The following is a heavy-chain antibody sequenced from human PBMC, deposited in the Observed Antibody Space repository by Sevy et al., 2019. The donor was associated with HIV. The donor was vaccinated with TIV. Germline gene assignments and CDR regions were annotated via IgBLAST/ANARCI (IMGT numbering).Heavy chain of an antibody. Sequence: ASVKVSCKVSGHTLSEFAMHWVRLAPGKGLEWMGTFDPEDGKTLHAQKFQGRVTMTEDTSTDTANMEGNNLRSEDTAVYYCATRKDYYDSSGYPLDYWGQGTLVTVSS. V-gene: IGHV1-24*01. J-gene: IGHJ4*02. CDR1: GHTLSEFA. CDR3: ATRKDYYDSSGYPLDY. CDR2: FDPEDGKT. D-gene: IGHD3-22*01.